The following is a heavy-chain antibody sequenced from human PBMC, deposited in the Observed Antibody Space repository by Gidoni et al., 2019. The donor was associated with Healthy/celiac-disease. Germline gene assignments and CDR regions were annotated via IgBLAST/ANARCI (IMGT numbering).Heavy chain of an antibody. CDR1: VYSFTRYW. J-gene: IGHJ3*02. V-gene: IGHV5-51*01. CDR3: ARQAMVQGVIRALDI. Sequence: EVKLEQSGEEGKKPGESLKISCTGSVYSFTRYWIGWVRQMPGKGLEWMGIIYPGDADTRYSPSFQVQVTISADKSISTAYLHWSSLKASDTAMYYCARQAMVQGVIRALDIWGQGTMVTVSS. D-gene: IGHD3-10*01. CDR2: IYPGDADT.